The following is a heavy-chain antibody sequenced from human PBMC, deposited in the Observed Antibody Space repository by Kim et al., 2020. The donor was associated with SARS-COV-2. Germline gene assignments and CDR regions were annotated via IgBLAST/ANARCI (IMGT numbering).Heavy chain of an antibody. CDR3: AKDLRPRLPGGFDY. CDR1: GFTFARYG. Sequence: GGSLRLSCAASGFTFARYGMNWVRQAPGKGLEWVSGISSRSVYIYYADSVKGRFTISRDNARNSLYLQMNSLRAEDTAIYYCAKDLRPRLPGGFDYWGPGTLVTVSS. V-gene: IGHV3-21*04. CDR2: ISSRSVYI. J-gene: IGHJ4*02.